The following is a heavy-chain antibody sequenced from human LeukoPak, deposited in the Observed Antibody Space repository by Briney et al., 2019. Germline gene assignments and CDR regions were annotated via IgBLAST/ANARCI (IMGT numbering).Heavy chain of an antibody. D-gene: IGHD6-19*01. CDR1: GFTFSSYG. CDR3: AKLSTWGSSGGYDAFDI. V-gene: IGHV3-23*01. J-gene: IGHJ3*02. Sequence: PGGSLRLSCAASGFTFSSYGMSWVRQAPGKGLEWVSAISGSGGSTYYADSVKGRFTISRDNSKNTLYLQMNSLRAEDTAVYYRAKLSTWGSSGGYDAFDIWGQGTMVTVSS. CDR2: ISGSGGST.